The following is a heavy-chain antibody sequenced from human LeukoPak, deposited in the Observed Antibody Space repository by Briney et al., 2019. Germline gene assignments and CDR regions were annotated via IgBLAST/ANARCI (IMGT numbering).Heavy chain of an antibody. J-gene: IGHJ6*02. CDR1: GFTFSTYG. V-gene: IGHV3-30*03. CDR2: VSSDGSVK. Sequence: GGSLRLSCAASGFTFSTYGMLWARQAPGKGLEWVAVVSSDGSVKYYSDSVKGRFTISRDNAKNTLYLQMNSLRAEDTAVYYCVRDYYYGMDVWGQGTTVTVSS. CDR3: VRDYYYGMDV.